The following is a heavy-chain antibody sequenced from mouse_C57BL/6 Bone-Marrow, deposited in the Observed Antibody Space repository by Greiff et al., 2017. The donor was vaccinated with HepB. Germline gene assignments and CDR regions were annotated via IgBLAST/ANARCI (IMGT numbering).Heavy chain of an antibody. Sequence: QVQLQQSGAELVRPGASVKLSCKASGYTFTDYYINWVKQRPGQGLEWIARIYPGSGNTYYNEKFKGKATLTAEKSSSTAYMQLSSLTSEDSAVYFCARHYYGSSSFAYWGQGTLVTVSA. V-gene: IGHV1-76*01. CDR3: ARHYYGSSSFAY. D-gene: IGHD1-1*01. CDR1: GYTFTDYY. J-gene: IGHJ3*01. CDR2: IYPGSGNT.